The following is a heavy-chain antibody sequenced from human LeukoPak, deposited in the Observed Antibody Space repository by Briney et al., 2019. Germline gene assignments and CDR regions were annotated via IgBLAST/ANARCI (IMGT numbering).Heavy chain of an antibody. J-gene: IGHJ4*02. CDR1: GGSISSYY. D-gene: IGHD3-22*01. CDR2: IYTSRST. Sequence: SETLSLTCTVSGGSISSYYWSWIRQPAGQGLEWIGRIYTSRSTNYNPSLKSRVTISVDKSKNQFSLKLSSVTAADTAVYYCARDRRDSSGYSYYFDYWGQGTLVTVSS. CDR3: ARDRRDSSGYSYYFDY. V-gene: IGHV4-4*07.